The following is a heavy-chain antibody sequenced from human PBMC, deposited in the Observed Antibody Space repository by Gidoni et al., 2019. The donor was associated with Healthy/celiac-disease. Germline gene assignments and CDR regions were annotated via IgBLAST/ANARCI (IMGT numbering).Heavy chain of an antibody. D-gene: IGHD3-22*01. Sequence: EVQLVESGGGVVQPGGSLRLSCAASGFTFDDYAMHWVRQAPGKGLEWVSLISGDGGSTYYADSVKGRFTISRDNSKNSLYLQMNSLRTEDTALYYCAKADSSGYYSGPLRNYPDYWGQGTLVTVSS. CDR3: AKADSSGYYSGPLRNYPDY. CDR2: ISGDGGST. J-gene: IGHJ4*02. CDR1: GFTFDDYA. V-gene: IGHV3-43*02.